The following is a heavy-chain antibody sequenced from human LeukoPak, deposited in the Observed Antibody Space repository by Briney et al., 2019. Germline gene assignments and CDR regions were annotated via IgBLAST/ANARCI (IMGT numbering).Heavy chain of an antibody. CDR1: GFPINSFT. D-gene: IGHD2/OR15-2a*01. Sequence: PGGSLRLSCAASGFPINSFTINWVRQAPGKGLEWISSITSSSSTIYYADSVKGRFTISRDNAKNLLYLQMHSLRAEDTAVYYCARDRSRILDYWGQGTLVTVSS. CDR2: ITSSSSTI. CDR3: ARDRSRILDY. J-gene: IGHJ4*02. V-gene: IGHV3-48*01.